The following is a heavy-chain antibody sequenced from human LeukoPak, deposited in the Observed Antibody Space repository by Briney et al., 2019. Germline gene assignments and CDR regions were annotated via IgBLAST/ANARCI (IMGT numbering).Heavy chain of an antibody. V-gene: IGHV3-48*04. CDR3: ARDALWFGELLSGMDV. CDR1: GISFSDYT. CDR2: ISRTSTMK. D-gene: IGHD3-10*01. Sequence: PGGSLRLSCAASGISFSDYTMNWVRQAPGKGLEWVAYISRTSTMKHYADSVRGRFTISRDNAKKSLYLQMNSLRAEDTAVYYCARDALWFGELLSGMDVWGQGTTVTVSS. J-gene: IGHJ6*02.